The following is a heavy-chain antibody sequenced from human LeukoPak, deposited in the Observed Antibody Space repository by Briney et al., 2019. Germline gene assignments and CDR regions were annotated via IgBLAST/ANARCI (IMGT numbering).Heavy chain of an antibody. J-gene: IGHJ4*02. D-gene: IGHD5-18*01. V-gene: IGHV1-69*13. CDR2: ITPIFGTA. CDR3: AREGTRGYSYGYFDY. Sequence: SVKVSCKASGGTFRRFTISWVRQAPGQGFEWMGGITPIFGTANFAQKFQGRVSITADESTSTAFMELSSLRSEDTAVYYCAREGTRGYSYGYFDYWGQGTLVTVSS. CDR1: GGTFRRFT.